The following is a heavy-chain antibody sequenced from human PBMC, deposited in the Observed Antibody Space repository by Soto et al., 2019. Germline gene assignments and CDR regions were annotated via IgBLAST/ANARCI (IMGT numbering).Heavy chain of an antibody. CDR3: ASRDPGTSVDD. Sequence: SEPLSLTCAVSGGSFTSNNWWTWVRQPPGQGLEWIGEIYRTGSTNYNPSLKSRVTISLDKSENQFSLKVTSLTAADTAVYYCASRDPGTSVDDWGQGTLVTVYS. CDR2: IYRTGST. CDR1: GGSFTSNNW. J-gene: IGHJ4*02. V-gene: IGHV4-4*02. D-gene: IGHD1-7*01.